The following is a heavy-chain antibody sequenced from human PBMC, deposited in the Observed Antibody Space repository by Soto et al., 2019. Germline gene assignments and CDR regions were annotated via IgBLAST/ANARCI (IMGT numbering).Heavy chain of an antibody. CDR2: IIPIFGTA. V-gene: IGHV1-69*13. D-gene: IGHD3-3*01. J-gene: IGHJ6*03. CDR3: AREPYCGYYRRYYYYYYMDV. CDR1: GGTFSSYA. Sequence: GASVKVSCTASGGTFSSYAISWVRQAPGQGLEWMGGIIPIFGTANYAQKFQGRVTITADESTSTAYMELSSLRSEDTAVYYCAREPYCGYYRRYYYYYYMDVWGKGTTVTVSS.